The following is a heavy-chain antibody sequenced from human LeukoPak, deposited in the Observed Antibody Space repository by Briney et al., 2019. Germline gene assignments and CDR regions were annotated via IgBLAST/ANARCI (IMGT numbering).Heavy chain of an antibody. D-gene: IGHD6-19*01. CDR3: ARPTGGIAVLRTGGFYYYYGMDV. J-gene: IGHJ6*02. V-gene: IGHV7-4-1*02. CDR1: GYTFTSYA. CDR2: INTNTGNP. Sequence: ASVKVSCKASGYTFTSYAMNWVRQAPGQGLEWMGWINTNTGNPTYAQGFTGRFVFSLDTSVSTAYLQISSLKAEDTAVYYCARPTGGIAVLRTGGFYYYYGMDVWGQGTTVTVSS.